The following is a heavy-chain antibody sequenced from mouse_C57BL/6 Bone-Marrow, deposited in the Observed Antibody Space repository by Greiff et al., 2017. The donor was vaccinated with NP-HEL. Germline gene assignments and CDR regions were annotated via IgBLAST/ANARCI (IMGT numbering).Heavy chain of an antibody. CDR2: ISSGGDYI. CDR1: GFTFSSYA. Sequence: EVKVVESGEGLVKPGGSLKLSCAASGFTFSSYAMSWVRQTPEKRLEWVAYISSGGDYIYYADTVKGRFTISRDNARNTLYLQMSSLKSEDTAMYYCTREDWDGFAYWGQGTLVTVSA. V-gene: IGHV5-9-1*02. D-gene: IGHD4-1*01. J-gene: IGHJ3*01. CDR3: TREDWDGFAY.